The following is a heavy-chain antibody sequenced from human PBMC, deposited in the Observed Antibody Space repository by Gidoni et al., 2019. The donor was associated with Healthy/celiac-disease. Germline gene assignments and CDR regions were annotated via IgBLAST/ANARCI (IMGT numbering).Heavy chain of an antibody. J-gene: IGHJ4*02. CDR1: GFTFSSYS. V-gene: IGHV3-48*02. CDR2: ISSSSSTI. D-gene: IGHD2-21*02. CDR3: ARALSLRVVTAIPY. Sequence: EVQLVESGGGLVQPGGSLRLSCAASGFTFSSYSMNWVRQAPGKGLEWVSYISSSSSTIYYADSVKGRFTISRDNAKNSLYLQMNSLRDEDTAVYYCARALSLRVVTAIPYWGQGTLVTVSS.